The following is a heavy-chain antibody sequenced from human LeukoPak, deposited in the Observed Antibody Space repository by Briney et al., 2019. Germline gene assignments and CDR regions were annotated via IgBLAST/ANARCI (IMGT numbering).Heavy chain of an antibody. V-gene: IGHV4-59*01. CDR2: ICYTGST. Sequence: SETLSLTCTVSGGSISSYHWSWIRQPPGKGLEWIGHICYTGSTNYNPSLKSRVTISLDTSKNQFSLKLSSVTAADTAVYYCTRSLGVVIHGDMDVWGQGTTVTVSS. CDR1: GGSISSYH. CDR3: TRSLGVVIHGDMDV. D-gene: IGHD3-3*01. J-gene: IGHJ6*02.